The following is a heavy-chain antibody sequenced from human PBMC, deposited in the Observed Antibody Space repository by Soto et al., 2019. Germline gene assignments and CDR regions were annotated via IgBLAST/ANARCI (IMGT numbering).Heavy chain of an antibody. V-gene: IGHV3-23*01. CDR3: AKNLQPSIVVVPTALDY. CDR1: GFAFSSYA. J-gene: IGHJ4*02. Sequence: EVHLLESGGGLVQPGGSLRLSCAASGFAFSSYAMSWVRQAPGKGLEWVSVISGSGGSTYYADSVKGRFTISRDNSKNTLYLQMNSLRADDTAVYYCAKNLQPSIVVVPTALDYWGQGTLVTVSS. CDR2: ISGSGGST. D-gene: IGHD2-2*01.